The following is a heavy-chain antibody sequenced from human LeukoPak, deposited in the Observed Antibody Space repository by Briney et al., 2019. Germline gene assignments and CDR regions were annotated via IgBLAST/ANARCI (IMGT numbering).Heavy chain of an antibody. J-gene: IGHJ4*02. CDR3: ARAAVTIAVDY. V-gene: IGHV3-11*04. CDR2: ISSSGSTI. CDR1: GFTFSDYY. Sequence: GGSLRLSCAASGFTFSDYYMSWIRQAPGKGLEWVSYISSSGSTIYYADSVKGRFTISRDNSKNTLYLQMNSLRAEDTAVYYCARAAVTIAVDYWGQGTLVTVSS. D-gene: IGHD6-13*01.